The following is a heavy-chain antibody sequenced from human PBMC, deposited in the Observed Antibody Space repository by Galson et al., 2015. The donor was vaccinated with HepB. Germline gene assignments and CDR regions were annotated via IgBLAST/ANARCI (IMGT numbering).Heavy chain of an antibody. CDR2: INHSGST. CDR3: ARGLYGSGTHSPNDY. J-gene: IGHJ4*02. CDR1: GGSFSGYY. D-gene: IGHD3-10*01. Sequence: LTCAVYGGSFSGYYWSWIRQPPGKGLEWIGEINHSGSTNYNPSLKSRVTISVDTSKNQFSLKLSSVTAADTAVYYCARGLYGSGTHSPNDYWGQGTLVTVSS. V-gene: IGHV4-34*01.